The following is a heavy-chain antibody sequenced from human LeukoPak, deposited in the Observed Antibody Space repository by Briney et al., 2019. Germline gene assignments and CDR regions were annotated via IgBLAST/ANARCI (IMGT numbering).Heavy chain of an antibody. Sequence: VASVKVSCKASGGTFGSYAISWVRQAPGQGLEWMGGIIPIFGTANYAQKFQGRVTITTDESTSTAYMELSSLRSEDTAVYYCARDRYSGSYHYYYYYYMDVWGKGTTVTVSS. CDR2: IIPIFGTA. V-gene: IGHV1-69*05. J-gene: IGHJ6*03. D-gene: IGHD1-26*01. CDR3: ARDRYSGSYHYYYYYYMDV. CDR1: GGTFGSYA.